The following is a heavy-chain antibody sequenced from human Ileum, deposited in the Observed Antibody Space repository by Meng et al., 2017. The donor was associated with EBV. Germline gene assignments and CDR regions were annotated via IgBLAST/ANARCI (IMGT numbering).Heavy chain of an antibody. CDR1: GDRVSTNSAA. D-gene: IGHD6-19*01. V-gene: IGHV6-1*01. Sequence: VQLQQSGPGLVQPSQTLSLTCAISGDRVSTNSAAWNWIRQPPSRGLEWLGRTYYRSKWYNEYAVSVKSRITINADTSKNQFSLQLNSVTPEDTAVYYCARGARLAPFDYWGQGTLVTVSS. J-gene: IGHJ4*02. CDR2: TYYRSKWYN. CDR3: ARGARLAPFDY.